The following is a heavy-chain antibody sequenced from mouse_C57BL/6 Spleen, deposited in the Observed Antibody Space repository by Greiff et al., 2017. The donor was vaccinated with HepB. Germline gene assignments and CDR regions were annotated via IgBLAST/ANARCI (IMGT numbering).Heavy chain of an antibody. Sequence: QVQLQQSGAELMKPGASVKLSCKATGYTFTGYWIEWVKQRPGHGLEWIGEILPGSGSTNYNEKFKGKATFTADTSSNTAYMQLSSLTTEDSAIYYCARHSYYKGSSPAWFAYWGQGTLVTVSA. J-gene: IGHJ3*01. D-gene: IGHD1-1*01. V-gene: IGHV1-9*01. CDR1: GYTFTGYW. CDR2: ILPGSGST. CDR3: ARHSYYKGSSPAWFAY.